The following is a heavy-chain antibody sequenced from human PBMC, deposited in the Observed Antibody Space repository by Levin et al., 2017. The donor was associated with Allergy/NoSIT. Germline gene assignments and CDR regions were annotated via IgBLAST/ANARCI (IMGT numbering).Heavy chain of an antibody. CDR1: GGSISSNTYY. D-gene: IGHD1-1*01. CDR3: ARRRSAWNAMDD. J-gene: IGHJ6*02. Sequence: SETLSLTCAVSGGSISSNTYYWGWLRQPPGKGLEWIGSFFYSGNINYNPTLKSRVTISVDTSKNQFTLTLTSVTAAAAADFYCARRRSAWNAMDDWGQGTTVTVSS. V-gene: IGHV4-39*01. CDR2: FFYSGNI.